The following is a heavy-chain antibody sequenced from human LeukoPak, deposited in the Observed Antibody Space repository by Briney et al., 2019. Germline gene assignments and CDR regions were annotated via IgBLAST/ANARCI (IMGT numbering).Heavy chain of an antibody. J-gene: IGHJ4*02. CDR1: GFTFSSYA. D-gene: IGHD3-10*01. CDR3: ARGAITMVRGPAYFDY. V-gene: IGHV3-30-3*01. Sequence: PGGSLRLSCAASGFTFSSYAMHWVRQAPGKGLEGVAVISYDGSNKYYADSVKGRFTISRDNSKNTLYLQMNSLRAEDTAVYYCARGAITMVRGPAYFDYWGQGTLVTVSS. CDR2: ISYDGSNK.